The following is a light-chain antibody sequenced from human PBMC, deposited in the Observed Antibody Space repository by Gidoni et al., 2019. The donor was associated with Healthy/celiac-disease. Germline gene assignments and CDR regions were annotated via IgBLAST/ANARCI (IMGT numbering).Light chain of an antibody. J-gene: IGKJ1*01. CDR1: QSVLYSSNNKNY. CDR2: WAS. V-gene: IGKV4-1*01. Sequence: VALGERATINCKSSQSVLYSSNNKNYLAWYQQKPGQPPKLLIYWASTRESGVPDRCSGSGSGTDFTLTISSLQAEDVAVYYCQQYYSTPLTFGQGTKVEIK. CDR3: QQYYSTPLT.